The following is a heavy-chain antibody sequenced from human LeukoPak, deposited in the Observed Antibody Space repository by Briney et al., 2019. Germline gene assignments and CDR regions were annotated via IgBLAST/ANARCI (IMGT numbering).Heavy chain of an antibody. V-gene: IGHV4-39*07. CDR3: AREYSYGNFDY. J-gene: IGHJ4*02. CDR2: IYYSGST. Sequence: SETLSLTCTVSGGSISSSSYYWGWIRQPPGKGLEWIGSIYYSGSTYYNPSLKSRVTISVDTSKNQFSLKLSSVTAADTAVYYYAREYSYGNFDYWGQGTLVTVSS. CDR1: GGSISSSSYY. D-gene: IGHD5-18*01.